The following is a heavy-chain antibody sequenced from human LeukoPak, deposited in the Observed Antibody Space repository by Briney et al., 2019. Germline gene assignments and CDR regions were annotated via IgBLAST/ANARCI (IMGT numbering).Heavy chain of an antibody. CDR1: GGSISSYY. Sequence: SETLSLTCSVPGGSISSYYWTWIRQPAGKGLEWIGRIYTSGSTNYNPSLKSRVTMSLDTSKNQFSLKLSSVTAADTAVYYWARGGDYHPYDYWGQGTLVTVSS. V-gene: IGHV4-4*07. D-gene: IGHD4-17*01. CDR3: ARGGDYHPYDY. CDR2: IYTSGST. J-gene: IGHJ4*02.